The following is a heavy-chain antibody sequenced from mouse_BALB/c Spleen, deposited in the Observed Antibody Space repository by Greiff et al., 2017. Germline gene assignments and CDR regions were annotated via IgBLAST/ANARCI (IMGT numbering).Heavy chain of an antibody. Sequence: VKLMESGPGLVAPSQSLSITCTVSGFSLTGYGVNWVRQPPGKGLEWLGMIWGDGSTDYNSALKSRLSISKDNSKSQVFLKMNSLQTDDTARYYCARDAYYDSSPFAYWGQGTLVTVSA. CDR2: IWGDGST. CDR3: ARDAYYDSSPFAY. V-gene: IGHV2-6-7*01. J-gene: IGHJ3*01. CDR1: GFSLTGYG. D-gene: IGHD1-1*01.